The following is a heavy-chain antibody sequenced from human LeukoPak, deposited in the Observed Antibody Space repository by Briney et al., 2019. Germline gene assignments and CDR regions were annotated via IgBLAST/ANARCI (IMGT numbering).Heavy chain of an antibody. J-gene: IGHJ5*02. CDR3: ARLYGRYGIDP. V-gene: IGHV1-18*01. Sequence: ASVKVSCKASGYTFTSYGIRWVRQAPGQGREWMGWISAYNVNTNYAQKLQGRVTMTTDTSTSTAYMELRSLRSDDTAVYYCARLYGRYGIDPWGQGTLVTVSS. CDR2: ISAYNVNT. D-gene: IGHD1-26*01. CDR1: GYTFTSYG.